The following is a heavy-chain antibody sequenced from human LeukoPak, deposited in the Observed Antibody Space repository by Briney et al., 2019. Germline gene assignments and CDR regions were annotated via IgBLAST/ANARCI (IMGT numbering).Heavy chain of an antibody. D-gene: IGHD4-11*01. CDR3: TTRLQHHVDY. V-gene: IGHV3-23*01. J-gene: IGHJ4*02. CDR1: GFTFSSYT. CDR2: ISDGSRNT. Sequence: GGSLRLSCATSGFTFSSYTMNWVRQPPGKGLQWVSTISDGSRNTHYAHSVNGRFTISRDDFLNVVYLQMNSLTVQETAVYYCTTRLQHHVDYWGQGTQVTVSS.